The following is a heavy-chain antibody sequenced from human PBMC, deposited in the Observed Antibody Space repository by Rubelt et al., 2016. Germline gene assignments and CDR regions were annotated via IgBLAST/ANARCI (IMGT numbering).Heavy chain of an antibody. Sequence: GFTFSSYAMHWVRQAPGKGLEWVTVISYDGSNKYYADSVKGRFTISRDNSKNTLYLQMNSLRAEDTAVYYCARDPRGWLREEFDPWGQGTLVTVSS. CDR2: ISYDGSNK. CDR3: ARDPRGWLREEFDP. CDR1: GFTFSSYA. J-gene: IGHJ5*02. D-gene: IGHD5-12*01. V-gene: IGHV3-30*04.